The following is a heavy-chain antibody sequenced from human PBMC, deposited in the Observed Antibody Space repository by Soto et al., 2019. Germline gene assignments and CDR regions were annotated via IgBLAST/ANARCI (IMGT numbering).Heavy chain of an antibody. CDR3: AKGLKAAAGSYMDV. V-gene: IGHV3-23*01. D-gene: IGHD6-13*01. J-gene: IGHJ6*03. CDR1: GFTFSSYA. Sequence: GGSLRLSCAASGFTFSSYAMSWVRQAPGKGLEWVSAISGSGGSTYYADSVKDRLTISRDNSKNTLYLQMNSLRAEDTAVYYCAKGLKAAAGSYMDVWGKGTTVTVSS. CDR2: ISGSGGST.